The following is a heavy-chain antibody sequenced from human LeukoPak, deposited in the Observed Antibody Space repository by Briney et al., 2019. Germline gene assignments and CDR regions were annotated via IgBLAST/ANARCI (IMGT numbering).Heavy chain of an antibody. D-gene: IGHD4-17*01. CDR2: IYYSGST. V-gene: IGHV4-39*01. CDR3: ARHSETTVTTPFDY. J-gene: IGHJ4*02. CDR1: GGSVSSSTYY. Sequence: SGTLSLTCTVSGGSVSSSTYYWGWIRQPPGKGLEWIGSIYYSGSTYYNPSLKSRVTISVDTSKNQFSLKLSSVTAADTAVYYCARHSETTVTTPFDYWGQGTLVTVSS.